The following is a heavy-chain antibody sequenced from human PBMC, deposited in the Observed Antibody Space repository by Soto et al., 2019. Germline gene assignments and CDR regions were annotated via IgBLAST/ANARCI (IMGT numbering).Heavy chain of an antibody. J-gene: IGHJ6*02. Sequence: QVQLVQSGAEVKKPGSSVKVACKGSGDPFSSFIISWVRQAPGQGLEWVGGIIPVIGTTPYAQKFQGRVSITADESTSTVYMEMSSLTPEDTAVYYCARDLGLTTTITVTPGNARGSGFGMHVWGQGTTVIVSS. CDR1: GDPFSSFI. V-gene: IGHV1-69*01. CDR3: ARDLGLTTTITVTPGNARGSGFGMHV. CDR2: IIPVIGTT. D-gene: IGHD3-10*01.